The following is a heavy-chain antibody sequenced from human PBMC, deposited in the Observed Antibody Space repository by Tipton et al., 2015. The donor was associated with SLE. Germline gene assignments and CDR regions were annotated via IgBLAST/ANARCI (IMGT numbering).Heavy chain of an antibody. D-gene: IGHD1-26*01. CDR3: ARASTVGATPWFDP. J-gene: IGHJ5*02. CDR2: TYNRHRWDN. CDR1: GDSVSSKIVA. V-gene: IGHV6-1*01. Sequence: GLVKPSQTLSLTCAISGDSVSSKIVAWHWIRQSPSRGLEWLGRTYNRHRWDNDYAESVKGRITINPDTSKNEFTLQLNSVTPEDTAMYYCARASTVGATPWFDPWGQGTLVTVSS.